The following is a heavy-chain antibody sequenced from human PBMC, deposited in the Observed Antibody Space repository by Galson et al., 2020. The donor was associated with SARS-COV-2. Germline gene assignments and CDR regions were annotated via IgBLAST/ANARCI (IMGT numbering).Heavy chain of an antibody. J-gene: IGHJ6*02. D-gene: IGHD2-8*02. V-gene: IGHV1-18*01. Sequence: GASVKVSCRASGYTFTNYAISWVRQAPGQGLEWMGWISAYNGDTNYAQKFKGRVSMTTDTSTRTAFMDLRRLRSDDTAVYYCAREGTVYGMDVWGQGTTVTVSS. CDR3: AREGTVYGMDV. CDR2: ISAYNGDT. CDR1: GYTFTNYA.